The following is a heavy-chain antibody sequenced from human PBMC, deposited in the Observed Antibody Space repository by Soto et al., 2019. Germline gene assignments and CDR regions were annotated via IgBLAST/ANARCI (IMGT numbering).Heavy chain of an antibody. J-gene: IGHJ4*02. V-gene: IGHV3-30-3*01. CDR3: ARTFDTITYYFDY. Sequence: GGSLRLSCAASEFTFSSYAMHWIRQAPGKGLEWVAVISFDGNIIQYADSVKGRFIISRDNSKNTLYLQMNSLRGEDTAVYYCARTFDTITYYFDYWGQGTLVTVSS. CDR1: EFTFSSYA. CDR2: ISFDGNII. D-gene: IGHD3-9*01.